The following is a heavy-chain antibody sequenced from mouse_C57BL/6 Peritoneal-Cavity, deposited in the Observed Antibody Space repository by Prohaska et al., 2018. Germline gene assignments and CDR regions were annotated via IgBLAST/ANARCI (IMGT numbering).Heavy chain of an antibody. CDR1: GFSFHTYA. J-gene: IGHJ4*01. Sequence: EVQLVESGGGLVQSKGSLTFSCAASGFSFHTYAMNWVRQAPGKGLEWVARIRSKSNKYAIYEAEAVKDRVNSSRDESESMLYLQMNNWKTEETDMYYCVSYDSMDYWGQGTSVTGSS. D-gene: IGHD2-12*01. CDR3: VSYDSMDY. CDR2: IRSKSNKYAI. V-gene: IGHV10-1*01.